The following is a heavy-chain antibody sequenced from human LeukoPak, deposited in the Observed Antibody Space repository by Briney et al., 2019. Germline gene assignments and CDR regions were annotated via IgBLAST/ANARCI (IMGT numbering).Heavy chain of an antibody. V-gene: IGHV3-30*03. Sequence: PGGSLRLSCAASGFTFSSYGMHWVRQAPGKGLEWVAVISYDGSNKYYADSVKGRFTISRDNSKNTLYLQMNSLRAEDTAVYYCATLEVVPAAILSEDWFDPWGQGTLVTVSP. D-gene: IGHD2-2*02. J-gene: IGHJ5*02. CDR2: ISYDGSNK. CDR1: GFTFSSYG. CDR3: ATLEVVPAAILSEDWFDP.